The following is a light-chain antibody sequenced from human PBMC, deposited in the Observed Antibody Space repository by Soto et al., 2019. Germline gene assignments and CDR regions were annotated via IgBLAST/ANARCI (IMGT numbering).Light chain of an antibody. CDR2: STN. Sequence: QAVVTQEPSLTVSPGGTVTLTCATRTVAVTSGYYPNWFQQKPGQAPRALIYSTNKKYSWTPARFSGSLLGGKAALTLSGVQPEDDADYYCLLYYGGQLGVFGGGTKPIVL. CDR1: TVAVTSGYY. CDR3: LLYYGGQLGV. V-gene: IGLV7-43*01. J-gene: IGLJ2*01.